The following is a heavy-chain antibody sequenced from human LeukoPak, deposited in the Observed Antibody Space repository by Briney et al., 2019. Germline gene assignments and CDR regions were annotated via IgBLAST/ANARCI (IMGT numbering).Heavy chain of an antibody. CDR1: GFTFDDYA. J-gene: IGHJ4*01. D-gene: IGHD3-16*01. CDR3: ARESFGLDY. Sequence: PGGSLRLSCAASGFTFDDYAMHWVRQVPGKGLEWVSGISWNSGSTGYGDSAKGRFTISRDSAKNSLYLQMNSLRTEDTAVYFCARESFGLDYWGQGTLVTVSS. V-gene: IGHV3-9*01. CDR2: ISWNSGST.